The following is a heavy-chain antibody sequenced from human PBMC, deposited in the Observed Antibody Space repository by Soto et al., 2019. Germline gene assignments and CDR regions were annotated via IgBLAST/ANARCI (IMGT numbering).Heavy chain of an antibody. CDR3: AGAITMVRETPRYYYYGMDV. Sequence: SETLSLTCTVSGGSISSYYWSWIRQPPGKGLEWIGYIYYSGSTNYNPSLKSRVTISVDTSKNQFSLKLSSVTAADTAVYYCAGAITMVRETPRYYYYGMDVWGQGTKVTVSS. V-gene: IGHV4-59*01. CDR1: GGSISSYY. CDR2: IYYSGST. J-gene: IGHJ6*02. D-gene: IGHD3-10*01.